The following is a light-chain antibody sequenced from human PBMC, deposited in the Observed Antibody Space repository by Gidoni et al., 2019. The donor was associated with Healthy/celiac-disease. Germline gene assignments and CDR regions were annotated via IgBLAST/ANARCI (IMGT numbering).Light chain of an antibody. CDR1: QSISSY. CDR3: QQSYSTLLLT. Sequence: DIQMPQSPSSLSASVGDRVTITCRASQSISSYLNWYPQKPGKAPKLLIYAASSLQSGVPSMFSGSGSGTDFTLTISSLQPEEFATYYCQQSYSTLLLTFGGGTKVEIK. J-gene: IGKJ4*01. CDR2: AAS. V-gene: IGKV1-39*01.